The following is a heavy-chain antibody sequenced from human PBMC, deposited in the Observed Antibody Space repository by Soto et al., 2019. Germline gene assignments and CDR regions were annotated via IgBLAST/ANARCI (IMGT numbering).Heavy chain of an antibody. CDR1: GGTFNSYA. Sequence: GASVKVSCKASGGTFNSYAIDWVRQAPGQGLEWVGGIIPIFGTTNYPQKLQGRVKLTADESTRTAYMELSTLRSEDTAVYYCARWRVNYYGSGSYGDLMDYWGQGTLVTV. V-gene: IGHV1-69*13. D-gene: IGHD3-10*01. CDR3: ARWRVNYYGSGSYGDLMDY. CDR2: IIPIFGTT. J-gene: IGHJ4*02.